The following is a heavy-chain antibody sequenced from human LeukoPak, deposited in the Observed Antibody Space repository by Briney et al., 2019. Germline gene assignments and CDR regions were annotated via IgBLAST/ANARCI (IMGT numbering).Heavy chain of an antibody. D-gene: IGHD6-19*01. V-gene: IGHV3-30*04. CDR1: GFTFSSYA. Sequence: PGGSLRLSCAASGFTFSSYAMHWVRQAPGKGLEWVALISYDESNKFYADSVRGRFTISKDNSKNTLYLQMNNLRPEDTAVYYCARSNNGWYPWGPNDIWGQETLVSISS. CDR3: ARSNNGWYPWGPNDI. CDR2: ISYDESNK. J-gene: IGHJ3*02.